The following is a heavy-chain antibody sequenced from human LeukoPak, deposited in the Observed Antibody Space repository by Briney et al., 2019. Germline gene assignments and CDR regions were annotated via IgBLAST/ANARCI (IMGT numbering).Heavy chain of an antibody. CDR2: ISSSSSYI. J-gene: IGHJ5*02. CDR3: ARIVGAIWGRFDP. V-gene: IGHV3-21*01. D-gene: IGHD1-26*01. Sequence: GGSLRLSCAASGFPFSTYTMNWVRQAPGKGLEWVSSISSSSSYIYYADSMKGRFTISRDNAKNSLYLQMNNLRAEDTAVYYCARIVGAIWGRFDPWGQGTLVTVSS. CDR1: GFPFSTYT.